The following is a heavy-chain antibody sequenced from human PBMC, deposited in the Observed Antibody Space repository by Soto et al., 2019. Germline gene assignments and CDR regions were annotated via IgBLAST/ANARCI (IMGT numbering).Heavy chain of an antibody. Sequence: WETLSLTCAVSGYSISSGCYWGWIRQPPGKGLEWIGSIYHSGSTYYNPSLKSRVTISVDTSKNQLSLKLSAVTDAETAVYYCARDYSSSWSTGGYYYSYGMHVWGQGTTVTVYS. J-gene: IGHJ6*02. CDR2: IYHSGST. V-gene: IGHV4-38-2*02. CDR1: GYSISSGCY. D-gene: IGHD6-13*01. CDR3: ARDYSSSWSTGGYYYSYGMHV.